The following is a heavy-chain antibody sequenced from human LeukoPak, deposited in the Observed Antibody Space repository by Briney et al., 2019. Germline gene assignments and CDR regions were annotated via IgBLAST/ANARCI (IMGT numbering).Heavy chain of an antibody. Sequence: ASVKVSCKASGYTFTSYAMNWVRQALGHGLEWMGWINTNTGNPTYAQGFTGRFVFSLDTSVSTAYLQISSLKAEDTAVYYCARDSRGTYYYGSGSYSKHEFDYWGQGTLVTVSS. J-gene: IGHJ4*02. D-gene: IGHD3-10*01. CDR2: INTNTGNP. V-gene: IGHV7-4-1*02. CDR3: ARDSRGTYYYGSGSYSKHEFDY. CDR1: GYTFTSYA.